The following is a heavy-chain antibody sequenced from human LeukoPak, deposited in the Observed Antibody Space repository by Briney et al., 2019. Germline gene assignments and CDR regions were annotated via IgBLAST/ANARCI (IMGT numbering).Heavy chain of an antibody. CDR3: ATSYGSGSYFGY. J-gene: IGHJ4*02. CDR1: GYTFTSYG. D-gene: IGHD3-10*01. CDR2: ISAYNGNT. V-gene: IGHV1-18*01. Sequence: SVKVSCKASGYTFTSYGISWVRQAPGQGLEWMGWISAYNGNTNYAQKLQGRVAMTTDTSTSTAYMELRSLRSDDTAVYYCATSYGSGSYFGYWGQGTLVTVSS.